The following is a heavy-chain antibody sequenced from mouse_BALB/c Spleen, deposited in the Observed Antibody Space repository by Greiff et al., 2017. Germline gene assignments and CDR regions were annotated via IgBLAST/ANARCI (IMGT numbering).Heavy chain of an antibody. D-gene: IGHD4-1*01. CDR2: ISSGSSTI. CDR3: ARSGETGTDFDY. Sequence: EVQVVESGGGLVQPGGSRKLSCAASGFTFSSFGMHWVRQAPEKGLEWVAYISSGSSTIYYADTVKGRFTISRDNPKNTLFLQMTSLRSEDTAMYYCARSGETGTDFDYWGQGTTLTVSS. CDR1: GFTFSSFG. J-gene: IGHJ2*01. V-gene: IGHV5-17*02.